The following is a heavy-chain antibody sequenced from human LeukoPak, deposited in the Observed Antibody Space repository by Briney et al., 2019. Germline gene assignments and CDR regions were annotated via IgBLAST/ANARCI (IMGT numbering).Heavy chain of an antibody. V-gene: IGHV3-23*01. CDR2: ISPNGVIT. CDR3: AKDDAWLQYGN. CDR1: GFTFRSHG. J-gene: IGHJ4*02. D-gene: IGHD5-24*01. Sequence: GGTLRLSCVAPGFTFRSHGINRVRHAPGKGLEWVSGISPNGVITYYADSVKGRFTISRDNSKGTVYLQMNSLRPEDTAVYYCAKDDAWLQYGNWGRGTLVTVSS.